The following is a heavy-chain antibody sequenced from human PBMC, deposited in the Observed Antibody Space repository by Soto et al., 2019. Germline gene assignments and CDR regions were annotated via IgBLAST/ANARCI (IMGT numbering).Heavy chain of an antibody. CDR3: AKGFIAARPYYYYGMDV. CDR2: ISWDGGST. V-gene: IGHV3-43*01. J-gene: IGHJ6*02. CDR1: GFTFDDYT. D-gene: IGHD6-6*01. Sequence: GGSLRLSCAASGFTFDDYTMHWVRQAPGKGLEWVSLISWDGGSTYYADSVKGRFTISRDNSKNSLYLQMNSLRTEDTALYYCAKGFIAARPYYYYGMDVWGQGTTVTVSS.